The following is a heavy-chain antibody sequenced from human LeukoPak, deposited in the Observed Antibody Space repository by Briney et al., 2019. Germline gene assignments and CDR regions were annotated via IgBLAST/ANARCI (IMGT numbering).Heavy chain of an antibody. V-gene: IGHV4-61*01. J-gene: IGHJ5*02. D-gene: IGHD4-17*01. CDR1: GASVSSASY. CDR3: ARYDYGDCWFDP. CDR2: IYNGVNT. Sequence: SETLSLTCTVSGASVSSASYWSWIRQPPGKGVEWIAHIYNGVNTNYNPSLKSRVTISVDTSKNQFSLRLNSVTAADTALYYCARYDYGDCWFDPWGQGTLVTVSS.